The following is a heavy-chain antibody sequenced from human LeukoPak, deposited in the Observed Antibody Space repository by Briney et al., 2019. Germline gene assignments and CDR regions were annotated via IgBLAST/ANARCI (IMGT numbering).Heavy chain of an antibody. CDR3: AREDRPGLNYFDY. CDR1: GGSITSYY. J-gene: IGHJ4*02. D-gene: IGHD2-8*01. V-gene: IGHV4-4*07. Sequence: SESLSLTCTVSGGSITSYYWSWVRQPAGKGMEWIGRFYSSGSTNYHPSLNTRVTMSVDTSKNQFSLKLSSVTAADTAVYYCAREDRPGLNYFDYWGQGTLVTVSS. CDR2: FYSSGST.